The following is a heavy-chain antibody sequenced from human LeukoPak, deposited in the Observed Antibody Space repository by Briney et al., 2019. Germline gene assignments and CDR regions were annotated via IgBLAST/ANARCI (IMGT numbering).Heavy chain of an antibody. Sequence: GASVKVSCKASGHTFTNYDINWVRQATGQGLEWMGWVNPDSGNTGYAQKFQGRVTMTRNTSISTAYMELRSLRSDDTAVYYCARDFRYCTNGVCSQIDYWGQGTLVTVSS. CDR3: ARDFRYCTNGVCSQIDY. D-gene: IGHD2-8*01. J-gene: IGHJ4*02. CDR1: GHTFTNYD. CDR2: VNPDSGNT. V-gene: IGHV1-8*01.